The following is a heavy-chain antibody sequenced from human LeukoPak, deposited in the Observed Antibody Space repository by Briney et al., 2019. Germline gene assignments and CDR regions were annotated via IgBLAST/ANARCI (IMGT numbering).Heavy chain of an antibody. Sequence: GGSMRLSCAASGFTFSSYAMSWVRQAPGNGLEWVSAISGSVGSTYYADSVTGRFTISRDNSKNTLYLQMNSLRAEDTAVYYCAKSPGYAVVPAAMYFDYWGQGTLVTVSS. J-gene: IGHJ4*02. CDR3: AKSPGYAVVPAAMYFDY. D-gene: IGHD2-2*01. V-gene: IGHV3-23*01. CDR1: GFTFSSYA. CDR2: ISGSVGST.